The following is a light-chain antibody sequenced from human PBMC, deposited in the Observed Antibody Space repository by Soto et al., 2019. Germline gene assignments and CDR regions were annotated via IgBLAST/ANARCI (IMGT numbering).Light chain of an antibody. J-gene: IGKJ1*01. CDR1: QSVSSSY. Sequence: IVLTQSPGTLSLSPGERATLSCRASQSVSSSYLAWYQQKPGQAPRLLIYGVSSRATGIPDRFSGSGSGTDFTLTISRLEPEDFAVYYCQQYGRWWTFGQGTKVEIK. V-gene: IGKV3-20*01. CDR2: GVS. CDR3: QQYGRWWT.